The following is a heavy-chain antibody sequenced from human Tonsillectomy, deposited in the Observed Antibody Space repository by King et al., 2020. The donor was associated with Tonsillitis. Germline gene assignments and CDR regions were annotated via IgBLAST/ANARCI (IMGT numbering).Heavy chain of an antibody. Sequence: VQLVQSGAEVKKPGSSVKVSCKASGGTFSNYAISWVRQAPGQGLEWMGGIIPIFGTANYAQKFQGRVTITADRSTSKVYMELSSLRSEDTAVYYCASLIRGSYTTIGWFDPWGQGTLVTVSS. CDR2: IIPIFGTA. CDR1: GGTFSNYA. J-gene: IGHJ5*02. D-gene: IGHD1-26*01. CDR3: ASLIRGSYTTIGWFDP. V-gene: IGHV1-69*06.